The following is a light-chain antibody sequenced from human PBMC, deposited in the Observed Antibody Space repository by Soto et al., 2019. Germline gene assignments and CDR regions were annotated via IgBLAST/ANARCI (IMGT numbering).Light chain of an antibody. CDR1: QRVSNY. V-gene: IGKV3-11*01. CDR2: DAS. J-gene: IGKJ2*01. Sequence: EIVLTQSPATLSLSPGERATLSCRASQRVSNYLAWYRQKPGQAPRLLIYDASSRATGTPARFSGSGSGTDFTLTISSLEPEDFAVYYCQQRTNWPSGYTFGQGTKLEIK. CDR3: QQRTNWPSGYT.